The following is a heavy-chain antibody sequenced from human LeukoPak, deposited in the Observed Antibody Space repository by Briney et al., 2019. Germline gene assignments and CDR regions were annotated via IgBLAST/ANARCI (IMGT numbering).Heavy chain of an antibody. CDR1: GFTFTSYA. J-gene: IGHJ6*02. Sequence: GGSLRLSCAASGFTFTSYAMTWVRQAPDKGLDWVSSIDAGGGTTYHSDPVKGRFTISRDNSMNTLYLQMNSLRADDTAVYYCGRPTKYWLVRGDGVDVWGQGTTVTVSS. CDR2: IDAGGGTT. V-gene: IGHV3-23*01. D-gene: IGHD6-19*01. CDR3: GRPTKYWLVRGDGVDV.